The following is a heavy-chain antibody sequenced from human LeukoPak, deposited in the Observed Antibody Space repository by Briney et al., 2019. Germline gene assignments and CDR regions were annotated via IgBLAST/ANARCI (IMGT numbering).Heavy chain of an antibody. D-gene: IGHD3/OR15-3a*01. CDR2: ISYDGTIK. Sequence: GGSLRLSCAASGFTFRNYAMHWVRQAPGKGLEWLTIISYDGTIKNYADSVKGRFTISRDNSKNTMYLQMNSLRPEDTALYFCARGENNMIFEFVIDYWGQGTQVSVSS. V-gene: IGHV3-30*04. J-gene: IGHJ4*02. CDR3: ARGENNMIFEFVIDY. CDR1: GFTFRNYA.